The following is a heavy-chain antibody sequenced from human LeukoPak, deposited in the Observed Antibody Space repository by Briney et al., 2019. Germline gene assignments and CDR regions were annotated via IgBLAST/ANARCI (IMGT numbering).Heavy chain of an antibody. CDR2: MSGSGGST. CDR3: AKDREYSYVYDAFDI. J-gene: IGHJ3*02. CDR1: GFTFSSSA. V-gene: IGHV3-23*01. Sequence: AGGSLRLSCAASGFTFSSSAMSWVRQAPGKGLEWVTGMSGSGGSTYYADSVKGRFTISRDNSKNTLYLQMNTLRAEDTAVYYCAKDREYSYVYDAFDIWGQGTLVTVSS. D-gene: IGHD3-16*01.